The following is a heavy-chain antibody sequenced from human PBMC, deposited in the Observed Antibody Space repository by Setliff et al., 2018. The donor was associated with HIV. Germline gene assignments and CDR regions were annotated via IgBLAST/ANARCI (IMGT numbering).Heavy chain of an antibody. D-gene: IGHD1-1*01. V-gene: IGHV4-39*07. Sequence: SETLSLTCTVSGGSISSFSDYWGWIRQHPGKGPEWIGEINHSGSTNYNPSLKSLVTISVDTSKNQFSLKLTSVTAADTAVYYCARDWNHYFYYMDVWGKGTTVTVSS. CDR1: GGSISSFSDY. J-gene: IGHJ6*03. CDR3: ARDWNHYFYYMDV. CDR2: INHSGST.